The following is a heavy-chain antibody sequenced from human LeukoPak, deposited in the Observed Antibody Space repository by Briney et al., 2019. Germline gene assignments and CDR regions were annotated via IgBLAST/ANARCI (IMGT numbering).Heavy chain of an antibody. D-gene: IGHD3-10*01. CDR2: IYYSGST. V-gene: IGHV4-39*07. Sequence: SETLSLTCTVSGGSISSSSYYWGWIRQPPGKGLEWIGSIYYSGSTYYNPSLKSRVTISVDTSKNQFSLKLSSVTAADTAVYYCARVSDLGSGSPFSFDYWGQGTLVTVSS. CDR3: ARVSDLGSGSPFSFDY. J-gene: IGHJ4*02. CDR1: GGSISSSSYY.